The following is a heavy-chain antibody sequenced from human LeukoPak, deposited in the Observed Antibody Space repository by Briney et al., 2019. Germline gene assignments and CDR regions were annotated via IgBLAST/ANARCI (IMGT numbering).Heavy chain of an antibody. CDR1: GGTFSSYA. J-gene: IGHJ4*02. Sequence: SVKVSCKASGGTFSSYAISWVRQAPGQGLEWMGRIIPVLGIANYAQKFQGRVTITADKSTSTAYMELSSLRSEDTAVYYCARGDDYYDSSGYYSVWGQGTLVTVSS. CDR3: ARGDDYYDSSGYYSV. CDR2: IIPVLGIA. D-gene: IGHD3-22*01. V-gene: IGHV1-69*04.